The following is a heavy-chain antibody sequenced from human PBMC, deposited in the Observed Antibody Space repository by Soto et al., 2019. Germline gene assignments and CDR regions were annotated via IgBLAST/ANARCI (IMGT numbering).Heavy chain of an antibody. D-gene: IGHD3-10*01. CDR2: ISFDGSKE. J-gene: IGHJ6*02. V-gene: IGHV3-30*18. CDR1: GFTFGSYG. Sequence: QVQLVESGGGVVQPGRSLRLSCAASGFTFGSYGMHWVRQAPGKGLEWVTVISFDGSKEYYADSVKGRFTISRDNSKNTLYLQMNSLTIEDTAVYYCAKSRASMVRGVVLYYGMDVWGHGTTVSVSS. CDR3: AKSRASMVRGVVLYYGMDV.